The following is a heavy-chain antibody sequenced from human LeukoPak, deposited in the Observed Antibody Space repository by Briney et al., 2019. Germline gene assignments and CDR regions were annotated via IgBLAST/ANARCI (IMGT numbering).Heavy chain of an antibody. CDR1: GGSISSGGYY. J-gene: IGHJ4*02. CDR3: ARGITMVQGVGVISYFDS. CDR2: IYYSGST. D-gene: IGHD3-10*01. Sequence: PSETLSLTCTVSGGSISSGGYYWSWIRQHPGKGLEWIGYIYYSGSTYYNPSLKSRVTISVDTSKNQFSLKLSSVTAADTAVYYCARGITMVQGVGVISYFDSWGQGTLVTVPS. V-gene: IGHV4-31*03.